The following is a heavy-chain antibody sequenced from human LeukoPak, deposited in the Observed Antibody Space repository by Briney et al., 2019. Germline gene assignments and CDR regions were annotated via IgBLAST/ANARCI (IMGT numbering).Heavy chain of an antibody. CDR3: ARDLNYYDSSEGY. CDR2: IIPIFGTA. V-gene: IGHV1-69*06. CDR1: GGTFSSYA. J-gene: IGHJ4*02. D-gene: IGHD3-22*01. Sequence: ASVKVSCKASGGTFSSYAISWVRQAPGQGLEWMGGIIPIFGTANYAQKFQGRVTITADKSTSTAYMELSSLRSEDTAVYYCARDLNYYDSSEGYWGQGTLVTVSS.